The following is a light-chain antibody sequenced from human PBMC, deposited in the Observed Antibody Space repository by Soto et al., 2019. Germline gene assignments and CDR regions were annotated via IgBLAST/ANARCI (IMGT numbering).Light chain of an antibody. CDR1: QSVSSSY. CDR3: QQYGNSRWT. V-gene: IGKV3-20*01. Sequence: EIVLTQSPDTLSLSPGERATLSCRASQSVSSSYLAWYQQTPGQAPRLLIYGTSNRATGIPDRFSGSGSGTAFTLTISRLEPEDFAVYYCQQYGNSRWTFGQGTKVEIK. J-gene: IGKJ1*01. CDR2: GTS.